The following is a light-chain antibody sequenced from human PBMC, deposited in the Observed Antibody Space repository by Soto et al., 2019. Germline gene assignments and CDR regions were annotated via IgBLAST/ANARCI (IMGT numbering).Light chain of an antibody. Sequence: EIVLSQSPVSLSFSPGERATLSRSASQSVSSSYLAWYQQKPGQAPRLLIYGASSRATGIPDRFSGSGSGTDFTLTISRLEPEDFAVYYCQKYGSSSWKFGQGTKVDIK. J-gene: IGKJ1*01. CDR2: GAS. CDR1: QSVSSSY. V-gene: IGKV3-20*01. CDR3: QKYGSSSWK.